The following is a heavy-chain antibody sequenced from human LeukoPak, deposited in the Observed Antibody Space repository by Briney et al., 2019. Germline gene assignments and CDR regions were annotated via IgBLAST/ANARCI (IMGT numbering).Heavy chain of an antibody. CDR3: ATNGYYCMDV. J-gene: IGHJ6*03. Sequence: SETLSLTCAVYGGSFSGYYWSWIRQPPGKGLEWIGEINHSGSTNYNPSLKSRITISVDKSQNQFSLKVNSLTAADTAVYYCATNGYYCMDVWGKGTTVTVSS. D-gene: IGHD2-8*01. V-gene: IGHV4-34*01. CDR1: GGSFSGYY. CDR2: INHSGST.